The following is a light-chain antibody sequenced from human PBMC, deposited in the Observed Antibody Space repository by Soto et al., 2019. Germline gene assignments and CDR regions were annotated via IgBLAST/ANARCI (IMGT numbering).Light chain of an antibody. J-gene: IGKJ1*01. CDR2: AAS. CDR3: QQSYSTPWT. V-gene: IGKV1-27*01. CDR1: QGISNY. Sequence: IQFAPSPSSLASSVGDQVTIPWPASQGISNYLAWYQQKPGKVPKLLICAASTLQSGVPSRFSGSGSGTDFTLTISSLQPEDFATYYCQQSYSTPWTFGQGTKVDIK.